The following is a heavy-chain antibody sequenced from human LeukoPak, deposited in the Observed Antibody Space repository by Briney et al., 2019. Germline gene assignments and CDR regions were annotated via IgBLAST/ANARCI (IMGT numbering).Heavy chain of an antibody. V-gene: IGHV3-30*18. CDR1: GFTFSSYG. D-gene: IGHD6-19*01. Sequence: PGGSLRLSCAASGFTFSSYGMHWVRQAPGKGLEWVAVISYDGSNKYYADPVKGRFTISKHNSQNTLYLQMNSLRAEDTAVYYCAKDPTLAVGPGDYFDFWGQGTLVTVSS. J-gene: IGHJ4*02. CDR3: AKDPTLAVGPGDYFDF. CDR2: ISYDGSNK.